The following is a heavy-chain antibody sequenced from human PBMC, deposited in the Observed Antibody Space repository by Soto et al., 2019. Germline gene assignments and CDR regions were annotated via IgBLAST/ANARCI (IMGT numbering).Heavy chain of an antibody. D-gene: IGHD2-8*02. Sequence: ASVKVSCKASGYNFSDYYIHWVRQAPGQGLEWLGWVSPKSGGTNYAQKFKGRVTMTRDTSSNTVYMDLSGLKSDDTAVFYCAREISGGGTLNWFDPWGQGTLVTVS. CDR2: VSPKSGGT. CDR1: GYNFSDYY. CDR3: AREISGGGTLNWFDP. J-gene: IGHJ5*02. V-gene: IGHV1-2*02.